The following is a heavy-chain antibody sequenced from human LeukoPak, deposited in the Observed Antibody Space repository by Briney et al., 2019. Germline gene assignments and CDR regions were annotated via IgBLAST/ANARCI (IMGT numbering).Heavy chain of an antibody. J-gene: IGHJ3*02. V-gene: IGHV3-23*01. CDR1: GFTFSNYA. CDR2: ISGSTGNT. CDR3: AKNGVYSWDPFDI. Sequence: GGSLRLSCAASGFTFSNYAMSWVRQAPGKGLEWVSTISGSTGNTYYADSVKGRFTISRDNSKNTLYLQMNSLRAEDTAVYFCAKNGVYSWDPFDIWGQGTMVTVSS. D-gene: IGHD5-18*01.